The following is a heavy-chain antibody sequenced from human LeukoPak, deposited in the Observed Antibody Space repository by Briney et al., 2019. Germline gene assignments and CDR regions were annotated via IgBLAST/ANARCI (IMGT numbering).Heavy chain of an antibody. CDR3: ARRATNEYFDL. V-gene: IGHV5-51*01. D-gene: IGHD1-1*01. J-gene: IGHJ2*01. Sequence: GESLKISCKGSGYSFTNYWIGWVRQMPGKGLEWMGIIYPGDSDTRYSPSFQGQVTISVDKSIGTAYLQWSSLKASDTAVYYCARRATNEYFDLWGRGTLVTVSS. CDR1: GYSFTNYW. CDR2: IYPGDSDT.